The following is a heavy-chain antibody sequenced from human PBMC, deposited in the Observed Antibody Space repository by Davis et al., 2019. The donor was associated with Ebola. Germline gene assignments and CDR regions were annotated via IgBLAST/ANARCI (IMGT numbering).Heavy chain of an antibody. Sequence: PGGSLRLSCKGSGYSFTNYWISWVRQMPGKGLEWMGRIDPSDSYINYSPSLQGHVTISADQSSSTAYLQWSSLKASDTAMYYCARQAGYSSSWYGLRDYWGQGTLVTVSS. D-gene: IGHD6-13*01. J-gene: IGHJ4*02. CDR3: ARQAGYSSSWYGLRDY. CDR1: GYSFTNYW. CDR2: IDPSDSYI. V-gene: IGHV5-10-1*01.